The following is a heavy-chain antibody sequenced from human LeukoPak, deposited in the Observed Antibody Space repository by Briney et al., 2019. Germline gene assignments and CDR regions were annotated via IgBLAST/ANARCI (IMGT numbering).Heavy chain of an antibody. CDR1: GFTFSSYW. Sequence: GGSLRLSCAASGFTFSSYWMSWDRQAPGKGLEWVANIKQDGSEKYYVDSVKGRFTISRDNAKNSLYLQMNSLRAEDTAVYYCARPIPREINYDFWSGYRPHYYFDYWGQGTLVTVSS. J-gene: IGHJ4*02. CDR2: IKQDGSEK. CDR3: ARPIPREINYDFWSGYRPHYYFDY. V-gene: IGHV3-7*01. D-gene: IGHD3-3*01.